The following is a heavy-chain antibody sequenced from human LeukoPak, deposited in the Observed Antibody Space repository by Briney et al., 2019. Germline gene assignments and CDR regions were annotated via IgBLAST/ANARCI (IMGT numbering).Heavy chain of an antibody. V-gene: IGHV4-34*01. D-gene: IGHD3-9*01. CDR3: ASQWLTGRVMTA. CDR2: INHSGST. Sequence: PSETLSLTCAVYGGSFSGHYWSWIRQPPGKGLEWIGEINHSGSTKYNPSLQSRVTISVDTSKNQVSLKLKSVTAADTAVYYCASQWLTGRVMTAWGQGTLVTVSS. J-gene: IGHJ5*02. CDR1: GGSFSGHY.